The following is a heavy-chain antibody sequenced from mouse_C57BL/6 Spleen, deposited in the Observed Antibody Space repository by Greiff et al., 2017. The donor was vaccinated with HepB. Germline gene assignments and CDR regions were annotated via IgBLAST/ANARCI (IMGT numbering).Heavy chain of an antibody. CDR2: IYPGDGDT. D-gene: IGHD2-5*01. V-gene: IGHV1-82*01. J-gene: IGHJ2*01. CDR1: GYAFSSSW. CDR3: ARDPADYSKRGAY. Sequence: VQLQQSGPELVKPGASVKISCKASGYAFSSSWMNWVKQRPGKGLEWIGRIYPGDGDTNYNGKFKGKATLTADKSSSTAYMQLSSLTSEDSAVYFCARDPADYSKRGAYWGQGTTLTVSS.